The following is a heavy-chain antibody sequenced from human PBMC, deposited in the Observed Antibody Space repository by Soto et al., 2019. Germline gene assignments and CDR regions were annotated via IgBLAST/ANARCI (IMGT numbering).Heavy chain of an antibody. V-gene: IGHV1-69*13. CDR1: GGTFSSYA. D-gene: IGHD3-22*01. CDR3: ARGLWADDFWSGYLFYYDSSGYYFFDY. Sequence: SVKVSCKASGGTFSSYAISWVRQAPGQGLEWMGGIIPIFGTANYTQKFQGRVTITADESTSTAYMELSSLRSEDTAVYYCARGLWADDFWSGYLFYYDSSGYYFFDYWGQGTLVTVSS. CDR2: IIPIFGTA. J-gene: IGHJ4*02.